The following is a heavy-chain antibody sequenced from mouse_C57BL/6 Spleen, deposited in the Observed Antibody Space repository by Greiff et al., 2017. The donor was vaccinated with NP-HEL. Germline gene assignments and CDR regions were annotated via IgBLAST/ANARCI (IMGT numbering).Heavy chain of an antibody. CDR3: ALGPYYGSSLYAMDY. CDR1: GFNIKDYY. V-gene: IGHV14-2*01. D-gene: IGHD1-1*01. CDR2: IDPEDGET. Sequence: EVQLKESGAELVKPGASVKLSYTASGFNIKDYYMHWVKQRTEQGLEWIGRIDPEDGETKYAPKFQGKATITADTSSNTAYLQLSSLTSEDTAVYYCALGPYYGSSLYAMDYWGQGTSVTVSS. J-gene: IGHJ4*01.